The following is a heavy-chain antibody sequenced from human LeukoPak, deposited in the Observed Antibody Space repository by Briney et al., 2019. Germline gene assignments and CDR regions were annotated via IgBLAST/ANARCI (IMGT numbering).Heavy chain of an antibody. V-gene: IGHV4-59*01. CDR1: GGSISSDY. D-gene: IGHD3-9*01. CDR2: VSYSGST. Sequence: PSETLSLTCNVFGGSISSDYWSWIRQPPGKGLEGIGFVSYSGSTNYNSSLKSRVAMSVDTSKKQVSLKLRSVTAADTAMYYCARDVRVGGYFSRVGTEYNWFDSWGRGILVVVSS. J-gene: IGHJ5*01. CDR3: ARDVRVGGYFSRVGTEYNWFDS.